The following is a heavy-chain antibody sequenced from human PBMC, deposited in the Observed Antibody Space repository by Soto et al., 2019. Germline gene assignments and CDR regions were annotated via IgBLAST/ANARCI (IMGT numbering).Heavy chain of an antibody. J-gene: IGHJ6*02. V-gene: IGHV5-51*01. Sequence: PXESLKISCKGSGYSFTSYWIGWVRQMPGKGLEWMGIIYPGDSDTRYSPSFQGQVTISADKSISTAYLQWSSLKASDTAMYYCARLDYYDSSGSPRDYYYYGMDVWGQGTTVTVSS. CDR3: ARLDYYDSSGSPRDYYYYGMDV. CDR2: IYPGDSDT. CDR1: GYSFTSYW. D-gene: IGHD3-22*01.